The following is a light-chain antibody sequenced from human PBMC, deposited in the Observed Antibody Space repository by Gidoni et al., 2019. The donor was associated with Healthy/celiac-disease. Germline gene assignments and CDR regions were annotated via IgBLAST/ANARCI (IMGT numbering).Light chain of an antibody. V-gene: IGKV4-1*01. Sequence: VSLGERATINCKSSQSVLYSSNNKNYLAWYQQKPGQPPKLLIYWASTRESGVPDRFSGSGSGTYFTLTISSLQAEDVAVYYCQQYYSTPYTFXQXTKLEIK. CDR1: QSVLYSSNNKNY. CDR3: QQYYSTPYT. CDR2: WAS. J-gene: IGKJ2*01.